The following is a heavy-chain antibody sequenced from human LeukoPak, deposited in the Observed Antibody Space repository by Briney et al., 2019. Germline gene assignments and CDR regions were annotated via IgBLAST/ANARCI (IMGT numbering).Heavy chain of an antibody. Sequence: TGGSVRLSCAASGFTFSSYAMNWVRQAPGMGLEWVSAISGSGGSTYYADSVKGRFTFSRDNSKNTLYLQMNSLRAEDTAVYYCATEGKTRTWNYHQAKPVYWGQGTLVTVSS. V-gene: IGHV3-23*01. CDR1: GFTFSSYA. D-gene: IGHD1-7*01. CDR2: ISGSGGST. J-gene: IGHJ4*02. CDR3: ATEGKTRTWNYHQAKPVY.